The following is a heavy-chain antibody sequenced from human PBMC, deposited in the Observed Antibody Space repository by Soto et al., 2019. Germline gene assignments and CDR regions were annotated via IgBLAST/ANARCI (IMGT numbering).Heavy chain of an antibody. V-gene: IGHV4-30-4*01. Sequence: SETLSLTCTVSGGSISSGDYYWSWIRQPPGKGLEWIGYIYYSGSTYYNPSLKSRVTISVDTSKNQFSLKLSSVTAADTAVYYCARAMTDIVATIPHYYGMDVWGQGTTVTV. J-gene: IGHJ6*02. CDR1: GGSISSGDYY. D-gene: IGHD5-12*01. CDR2: IYYSGST. CDR3: ARAMTDIVATIPHYYGMDV.